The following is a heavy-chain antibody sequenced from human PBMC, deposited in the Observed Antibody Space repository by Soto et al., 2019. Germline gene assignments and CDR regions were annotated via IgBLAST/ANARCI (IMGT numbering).Heavy chain of an antibody. CDR2: IYYSGST. CDR3: ARDKYSGYYYYGMDV. V-gene: IGHV4-31*03. CDR1: GGSISSGGYY. J-gene: IGHJ6*02. D-gene: IGHD6-6*01. Sequence: QVQLQESGPGLVKPSQTLSLTCTVSGGSISSGGYYWSWIRQHPGKGLEWIGYIYYSGSTYYNPSLKGRVTISVDTSKNQFSLKLSSVTAADTAVYYCARDKYSGYYYYGMDVWGQGTTVTVSS.